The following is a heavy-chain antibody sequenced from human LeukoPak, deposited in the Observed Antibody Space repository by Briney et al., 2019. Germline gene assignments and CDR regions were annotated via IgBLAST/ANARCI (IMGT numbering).Heavy chain of an antibody. V-gene: IGHV3-11*06. CDR3: AREGGPYGSGGSWFDP. J-gene: IGHJ5*02. CDR1: GFTFSDYY. CDR2: ISSSSSYT. D-gene: IGHD3-10*01. Sequence: GGSLRLSCAASGFTFSDYYMSCIREAPGEGLEWGSYISSSSSYTNYADSVKGRFTISRDNAKNSLYLQMKSLRAEDTAVYYCAREGGPYGSGGSWFDPWGQGTLVTVSS.